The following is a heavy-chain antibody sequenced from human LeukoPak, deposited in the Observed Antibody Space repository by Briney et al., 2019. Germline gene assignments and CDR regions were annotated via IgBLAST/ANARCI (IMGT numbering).Heavy chain of an antibody. V-gene: IGHV4-59*01. CDR3: ARVGNSSGWYRFDP. CDR1: GGSISSYY. Sequence: SETLSLTCTVSGGSISSYYWSWIRQPPGKGLEWIGYIYYSGSTNYNPSLKSRVTISVDTSKNQFSLKLSSVTAADTAVYYCARVGNSSGWYRFDPWGQGTLVTVSS. J-gene: IGHJ5*02. CDR2: IYYSGST. D-gene: IGHD6-19*01.